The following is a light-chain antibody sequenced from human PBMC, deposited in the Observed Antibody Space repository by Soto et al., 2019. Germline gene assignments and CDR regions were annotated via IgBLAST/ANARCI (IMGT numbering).Light chain of an antibody. J-gene: IGLJ1*01. V-gene: IGLV3-21*02. CDR3: QVWDSSSDHRGV. CDR2: DDS. Sequence: SYELTQPPSVSVAPGQTARITCGGNNIGSKSVHWYQQKQGQAPVLVVYDDSDRPSGIPERFSGSNSGNTATLTISRVEAGDEADYYCQVWDSSSDHRGVFGTGTKVTVL. CDR1: NIGSKS.